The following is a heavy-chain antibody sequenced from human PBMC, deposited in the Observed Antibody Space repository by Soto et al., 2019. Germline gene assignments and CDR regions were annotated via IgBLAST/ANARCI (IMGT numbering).Heavy chain of an antibody. Sequence: EVQLVESGGALFHLGGPLRLPCEASGFTFRNNWLSWARKAPGQGLEWVANIKHDGTEKYYVDSGKGRFTISRDNAKNSLYLQMNSLRAEDTAVYYCARARDFWSTYFDSWGQGTLVTVSS. CDR3: ARARDFWSTYFDS. J-gene: IGHJ4*02. CDR1: GFTFRNNW. CDR2: IKHDGTEK. D-gene: IGHD3-3*01. V-gene: IGHV3-7*03.